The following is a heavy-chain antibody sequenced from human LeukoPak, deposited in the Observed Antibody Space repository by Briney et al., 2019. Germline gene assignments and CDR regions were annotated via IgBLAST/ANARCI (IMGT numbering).Heavy chain of an antibody. V-gene: IGHV4-4*07. J-gene: IGHJ6*03. Sequence: SETLSLTCTVSGGSISSYYWSWIRQPAGKGLEWIGRIYTSGSTNYNPSLKSRVTISVDTSKNQFSLKLSSVTAADTAVYYCARDIVVVPAAPGPYYYMDVWGKGTTVTVSS. CDR3: ARDIVVVPAAPGPYYYMDV. CDR1: GGSISSYY. D-gene: IGHD2-2*01. CDR2: IYTSGST.